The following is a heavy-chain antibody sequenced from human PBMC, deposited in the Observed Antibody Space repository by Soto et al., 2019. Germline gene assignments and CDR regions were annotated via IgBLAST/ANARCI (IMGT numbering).Heavy chain of an antibody. Sequence: QVQLQESGPGLVKPSETLSLTCTVSGGSISSYYWSWIRQPPGKGLEWIGYIYYSGSTNYNPSLTRRVTISVDTSKNHLSLKLSSVTAADTAVYYCARTPVLRYFDWLPSTYGMDVWGQGTTVTVSS. J-gene: IGHJ6*02. CDR3: ARTPVLRYFDWLPSTYGMDV. CDR1: GGSISSYY. V-gene: IGHV4-59*01. CDR2: IYYSGST. D-gene: IGHD3-9*01.